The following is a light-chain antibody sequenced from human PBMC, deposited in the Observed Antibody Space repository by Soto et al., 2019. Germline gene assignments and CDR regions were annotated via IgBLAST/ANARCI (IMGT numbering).Light chain of an antibody. CDR2: GAS. V-gene: IGKV3-20*01. J-gene: IGKJ2*01. Sequence: EIVLTQSPGTLSLSPGERATLSCRASQSVSSSYLAWYQQKPGQAPRLLIYGASSRATGIPDRFSGSGSGTDFTLTISRLEPEDFAVYYCQQYGSSPVYTFGQGIKREIK. CDR1: QSVSSSY. CDR3: QQYGSSPVYT.